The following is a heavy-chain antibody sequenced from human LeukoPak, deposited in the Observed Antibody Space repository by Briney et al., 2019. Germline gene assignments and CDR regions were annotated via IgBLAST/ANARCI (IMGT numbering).Heavy chain of an antibody. CDR1: GFTFSSDS. CDR3: AKDSFSTR. Sequence: GGSLRLSCAASGFTFSSDSMTCVRQAPGKGLEWVSTISGSAGSTFYADSVKGRFTISRDNSKNTLYLHMNSLSAEDTAIYYCAKDSFSTRWGQGTLVTVSS. D-gene: IGHD2-2*01. V-gene: IGHV3-23*01. J-gene: IGHJ4*02. CDR2: ISGSAGST.